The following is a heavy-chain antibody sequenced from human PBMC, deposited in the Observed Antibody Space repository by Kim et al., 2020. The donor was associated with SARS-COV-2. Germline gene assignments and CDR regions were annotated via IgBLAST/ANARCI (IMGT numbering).Heavy chain of an antibody. J-gene: IGHJ6*02. V-gene: IGHV3-49*03. Sequence: GGSLRLSCTASGFTFGDYAMSWFRQAPGKGMEWVGFIRSKAYGGTTEYAASVKGRFTISRDDSKSIAYLQMNSLKTEDTAVYYCTRDQRYSGSYYVKKYYYYYGMDVWGQGTTVTVSS. CDR3: TRDQRYSGSYYVKKYYYYYGMDV. CDR1: GFTFGDYA. D-gene: IGHD1-26*01. CDR2: IRSKAYGGTT.